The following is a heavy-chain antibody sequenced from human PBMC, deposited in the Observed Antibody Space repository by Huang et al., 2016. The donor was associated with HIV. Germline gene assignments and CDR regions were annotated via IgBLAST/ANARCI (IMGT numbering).Heavy chain of an antibody. CDR3: AGDKYRLANYGVGYSSNAVDI. D-gene: IGHD3-3*01. J-gene: IGHJ3*02. V-gene: IGHV3-7*01. CDR1: GFTFCSYW. Sequence: EIQLVESGGGLVRPGGSLRLSCAALGFTFCSYWMSWGRQAAGKGVEWVANIKEDGSVKYSLASVKCRLTMSRHNATKSLYLKMNSLRAEDTAVYYCAGDKYRLANYGVGYSSNAVDIWGRGTMVTVSS. CDR2: IKEDGSVK.